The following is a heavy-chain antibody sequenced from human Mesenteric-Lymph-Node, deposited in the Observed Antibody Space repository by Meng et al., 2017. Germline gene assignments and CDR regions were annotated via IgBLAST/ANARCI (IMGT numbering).Heavy chain of an antibody. J-gene: IGHJ6*02. CDR2: ISAYNGNT. CDR1: GYTFTDYF. Sequence: ASVKVSCKASGYTFTDYFIHWLRQAPGQGLEWMGWISAYNGNTNYAQKLQGRVTMTTDTSTSTAYMELRSLRSDDTAVYYCARNYYYYGMDVWGQGTTVTVSS. CDR3: ARNYYYYGMDV. V-gene: IGHV1-18*04.